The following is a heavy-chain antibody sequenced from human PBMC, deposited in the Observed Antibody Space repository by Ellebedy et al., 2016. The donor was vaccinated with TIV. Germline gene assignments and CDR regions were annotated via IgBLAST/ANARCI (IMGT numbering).Heavy chain of an antibody. CDR3: ARGRYNWNDAGYFDS. Sequence: GESLKISXGASGFTFSSYSMNWLRQAPGKGLEWVSYIASSGSTIYYADSVKGRFTISRDNARSSLYLQLNSLGAEDTAVYYCARGRYNWNDAGYFDSWGQGTLVTVSS. CDR1: GFTFSSYS. CDR2: IASSGSTI. J-gene: IGHJ4*02. V-gene: IGHV3-48*04. D-gene: IGHD1-1*01.